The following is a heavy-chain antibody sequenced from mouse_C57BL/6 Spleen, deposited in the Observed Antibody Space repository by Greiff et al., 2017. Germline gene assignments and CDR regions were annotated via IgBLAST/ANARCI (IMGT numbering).Heavy chain of an antibody. Sequence: QVQLQQPGAELVKPGASVKLSCKASGYTFTSYWMQWVKQRPGQGLEWIGEIDPSDSYTNYNQKFKGKATLTVDTSSSTAYMQLSSLTSEDSAVYYCARSGSSPYWYFDVWGTGTTVTVSS. J-gene: IGHJ1*03. CDR2: IDPSDSYT. D-gene: IGHD1-1*01. V-gene: IGHV1-50*01. CDR3: ARSGSSPYWYFDV. CDR1: GYTFTSYW.